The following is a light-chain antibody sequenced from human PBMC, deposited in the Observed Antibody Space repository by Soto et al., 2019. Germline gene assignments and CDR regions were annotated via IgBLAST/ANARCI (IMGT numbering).Light chain of an antibody. CDR3: SSSTTSSTRV. CDR2: DVS. V-gene: IGLV2-14*03. J-gene: IGLJ1*01. CDR1: SKDVGGYNH. Sequence: QSVLTQPSSLSGSPGQSITISCPGSSKDVGGYNHVSWYQQHPGKAPKLMIYDVSNRPSGVSNRFSGSKSGNTASLTISGLQAEDEADYYCSSSTTSSTRVFGTGTRSPS.